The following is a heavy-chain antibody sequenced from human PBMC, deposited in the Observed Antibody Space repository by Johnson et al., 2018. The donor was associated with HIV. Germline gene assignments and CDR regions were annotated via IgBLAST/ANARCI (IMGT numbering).Heavy chain of an antibody. CDR1: GFTFSSYG. CDR2: IKQDGSEK. Sequence: VQLVESGGGVVQPGGSLRLSCAASGFTFSSYGMHWVRQAPGKGLEWVANIKQDGSEKYYVDSVKGRFTISRDNAKNSLYLQMNSLRAEDTAVYYCARGDIVVVPAATRAQDAFDIWGQGTMVTVSS. D-gene: IGHD2-2*01. J-gene: IGHJ3*02. V-gene: IGHV3-7*01. CDR3: ARGDIVVVPAATRAQDAFDI.